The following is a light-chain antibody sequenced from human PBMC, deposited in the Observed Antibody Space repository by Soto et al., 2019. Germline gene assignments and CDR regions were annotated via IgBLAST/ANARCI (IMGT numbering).Light chain of an antibody. J-gene: IGKJ3*01. V-gene: IGKV1-5*03. CDR1: QSISSW. CDR2: KAS. CDR3: QQYSNF. Sequence: DIQMTQSPSTLSASVGDRVTITCRASQSISSWLAWYQQKPGKAPKLLIYKASSLESGVPSRFSGSGSGTEFTLTISSLQPDDFAIYYCQQYSNFFGPGTKVDIK.